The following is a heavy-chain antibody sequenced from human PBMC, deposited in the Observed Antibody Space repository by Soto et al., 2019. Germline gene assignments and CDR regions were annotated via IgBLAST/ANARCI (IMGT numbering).Heavy chain of an antibody. D-gene: IGHD6-19*01. CDR2: IYYSGST. CDR3: ARHVAGYSSGRDY. Sequence: QLQLQESGPGLVKPSETLSLTCTVSGGSISSSSYYWGWIRQPPGKGLEWIGSIYYSGSTYYNPSLKSRVTISVDTSKNQFSLTLSSVTAADTAVYYCARHVAGYSSGRDYWGQGTLVTVSS. V-gene: IGHV4-39*01. CDR1: GGSISSSSYY. J-gene: IGHJ4*02.